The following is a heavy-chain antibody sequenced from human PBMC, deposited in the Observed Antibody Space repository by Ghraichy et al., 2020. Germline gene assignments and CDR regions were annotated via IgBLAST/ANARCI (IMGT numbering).Heavy chain of an antibody. V-gene: IGHV4-59*08. D-gene: IGHD3-16*01. CDR1: GGFITDYY. CDR3: ARGERFVLDY. J-gene: IGHJ4*02. CDR2: IHYNGDN. Sequence: SETLSLTCTVSGGFITDYYWNWIRQPPGKGLEWIGYIHYNGDNNYNPSLKGRATMSLDTSKNQLSLKLSSVTAADTAVYFCARGERFVLDYWGQGTLVTVSS.